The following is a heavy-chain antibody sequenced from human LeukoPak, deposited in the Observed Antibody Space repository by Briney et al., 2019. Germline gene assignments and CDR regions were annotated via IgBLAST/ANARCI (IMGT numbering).Heavy chain of an antibody. V-gene: IGHV4-59*01. J-gene: IGHJ3*02. CDR3: ARFLRGATNALEI. CDR2: IFYSGTT. Sequence: SETLSLTCTVSGGSISGYYWGWIRQPPGKGLEYVGFIFYSGTTNYNPSLKSRVTISVDTSKNQFSLKLSSVTAADTAVYYCARFLRGATNALEIWGQGTMVTVSS. CDR1: GGSISGYY. D-gene: IGHD1-26*01.